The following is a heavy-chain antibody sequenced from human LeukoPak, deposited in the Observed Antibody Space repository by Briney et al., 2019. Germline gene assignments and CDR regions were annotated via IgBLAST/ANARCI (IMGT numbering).Heavy chain of an antibody. V-gene: IGHV1-2*02. J-gene: IGHJ4*02. CDR3: ATRYCSSTSCYLMSSPFDY. Sequence: ASVKVSCKASGYTFTGYYMHWVRQAPGQGVEWMGWINPNSGGTNYAQKFQGRVTMTRDTSISTAYMELSRLRSDDTAVSYCATRYCSSTSCYLMSSPFDYWGQGTLVTVPS. CDR2: INPNSGGT. CDR1: GYTFTGYY. D-gene: IGHD2-2*01.